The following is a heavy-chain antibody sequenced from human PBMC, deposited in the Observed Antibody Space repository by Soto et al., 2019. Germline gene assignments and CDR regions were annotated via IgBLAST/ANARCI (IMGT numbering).Heavy chain of an antibody. J-gene: IGHJ5*02. D-gene: IGHD2-21*01. V-gene: IGHV3-23*01. CDR2: IGGGGGNT. Sequence: EAQVLESGGGLVQPGGSLRLSCAASGFIFNNYAMTWVRQAPGKGLEWVSNIGGGGGNTYYGASVTGRFSISRDNSKNTLYLQMNSLRAEHTAIYYCARLFGDWRTPWFDPWGRGTLVTVSS. CDR1: GFIFNNYA. CDR3: ARLFGDWRTPWFDP.